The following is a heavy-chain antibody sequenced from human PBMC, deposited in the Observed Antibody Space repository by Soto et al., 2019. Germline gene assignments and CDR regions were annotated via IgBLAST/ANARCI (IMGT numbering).Heavy chain of an antibody. J-gene: IGHJ3*01. D-gene: IGHD2-21*01. CDR3: ARYSFNREPHDAFDF. CDR1: GYTFTSYY. V-gene: IGHV1-46*03. Sequence: ASVKVSCKASGYTFTSYYMHWVRQAPGQGLEWMGIINPSGGSTSYAQKFQGRVTMTRDTSTNTVYMELSSLRSEDTAVYYCARYSFNREPHDAFDFWGQGTMVTVSS. CDR2: INPSGGST.